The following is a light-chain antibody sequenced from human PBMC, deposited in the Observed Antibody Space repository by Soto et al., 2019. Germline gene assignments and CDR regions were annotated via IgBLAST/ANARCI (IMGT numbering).Light chain of an antibody. CDR1: SSDVGSYNL. CDR2: EGS. V-gene: IGLV2-14*02. Sequence: QSVLTQPASVSGSPGQSITISCTGTSSDVGSYNLVSWYQQHPGKAPKLMIYEGSKRPSGVPDRFSGSKSGTSASLTITGLQAEDEGDYYCQSYDSTLSDRYVFGTGTKLTVL. CDR3: QSYDSTLSDRYV. J-gene: IGLJ1*01.